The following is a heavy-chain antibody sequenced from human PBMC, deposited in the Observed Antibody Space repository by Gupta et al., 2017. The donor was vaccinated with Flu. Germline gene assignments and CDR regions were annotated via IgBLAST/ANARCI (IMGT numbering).Heavy chain of an antibody. Sequence: QVQLVQSGAEVKKPGASMKVSCEASGYTFTSFTIHWVRQAPGQSLEWMGWINAYNGNTKYSQKFQGRVTITRDTSASTAYMELSSLRSEDTAVFYCARGLVDSDFWRGYSDRGPYYFDNWGQGTLVSVSS. CDR3: ARGLVDSDFWRGYSDRGPYYFDN. V-gene: IGHV1-3*01. J-gene: IGHJ4*02. D-gene: IGHD3-3*01. CDR2: INAYNGNT. CDR1: GYTFTSFT.